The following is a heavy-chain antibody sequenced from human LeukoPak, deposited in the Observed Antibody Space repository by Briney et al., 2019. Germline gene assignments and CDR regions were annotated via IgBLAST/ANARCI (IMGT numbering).Heavy chain of an antibody. J-gene: IGHJ3*02. D-gene: IGHD3-10*02. CDR2: IIPILGIA. Sequence: SVKVSCKASGGTFSSYAISWVRQAPGQGLEWMGRIIPILGIANYAQKFQGRVTITADKSTSTAYMELRSLRSDDTAVYYCAREMFHGDAFDIWGQGTMVTVSS. CDR3: AREMFHGDAFDI. V-gene: IGHV1-69*04. CDR1: GGTFSSYA.